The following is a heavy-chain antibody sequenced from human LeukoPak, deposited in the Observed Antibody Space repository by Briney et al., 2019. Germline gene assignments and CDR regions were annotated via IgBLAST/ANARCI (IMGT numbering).Heavy chain of an antibody. CDR2: IIPIFGTA. J-gene: IGHJ6*03. D-gene: IGHD3-3*01. V-gene: IGHV1-69*06. CDR3: ARHYRQYDFWSGYTYLRKHDYYYYYYMDV. Sequence: SVKVSCKASGYTFTSYYMHWVRQAPGQGLEWMGGIIPIFGTANYAQKFQGRVTITADKSTSTAYMELSSLRSEDTAVYYCARHYRQYDFWSGYTYLRKHDYYYYYYMDVWGKGTTVTVSS. CDR1: GYTFTSYY.